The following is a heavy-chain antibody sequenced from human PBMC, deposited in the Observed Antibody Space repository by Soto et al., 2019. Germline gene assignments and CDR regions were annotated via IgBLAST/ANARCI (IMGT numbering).Heavy chain of an antibody. CDR1: GGSISSSNW. CDR2: IYHSGST. CDR3: ARETQLWQPPPQYYFDY. V-gene: IGHV4-4*02. Sequence: QVQLQESGPGLVKPSGTLSLTCAVSGGSISSSNWWSWVRQPPGKGLEWIGEIYHSGSTNYNPSLRSRVTISVDMSKNQFSLKLSSVTAADTAVYYCARETQLWQPPPQYYFDYWGQGTLVTVSS. J-gene: IGHJ4*02. D-gene: IGHD5-18*01.